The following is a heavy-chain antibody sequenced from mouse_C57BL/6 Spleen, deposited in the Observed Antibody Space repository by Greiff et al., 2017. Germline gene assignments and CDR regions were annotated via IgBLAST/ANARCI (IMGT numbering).Heavy chain of an antibody. D-gene: IGHD2-4*01. Sequence: EVQLQESGPGLVKPSQSLSLTCSVTGYSITSGYYWNWLRQFPGNKLEWMGYISYDGSNNYNPSLKNRISITRDTSKNQFFLKLNSVTTEDTATYYCARVRDGDYVDFDYWGQGTTLTVSS. CDR2: ISYDGSN. CDR1: GYSITSGYY. J-gene: IGHJ2*01. V-gene: IGHV3-6*01. CDR3: ARVRDGDYVDFDY.